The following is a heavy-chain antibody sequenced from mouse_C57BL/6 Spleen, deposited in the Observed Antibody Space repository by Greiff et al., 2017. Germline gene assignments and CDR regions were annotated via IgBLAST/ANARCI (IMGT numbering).Heavy chain of an antibody. D-gene: IGHD2-4*01. Sequence: QVQLQQPGTELVKPGASVKLSCKASGYTFTSYWLHWVKQRPGQGLEWIGNINPSNGGTNYNEKFKSKATLNVEKSSSPAYMQLSSLTAEDSAVYYCASYDYDGYYAIDYWGQGTSVTVSS. V-gene: IGHV1-53*01. J-gene: IGHJ4*01. CDR3: ASYDYDGYYAIDY. CDR2: INPSNGGT. CDR1: GYTFTSYW.